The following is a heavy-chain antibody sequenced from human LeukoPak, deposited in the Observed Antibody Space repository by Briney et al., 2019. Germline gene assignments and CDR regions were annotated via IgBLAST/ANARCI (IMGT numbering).Heavy chain of an antibody. V-gene: IGHV4-4*02. CDR3: ARGIVVVPAAQGDWFDP. D-gene: IGHD2-2*01. J-gene: IGHJ5*02. Sequence: SGTLSLTCAVSGGSISSSNWWSWARQPPGKGLEWIGEIYHSGSTNYNPSLKSRVTISVDKSKNQFSLKLSSVTAADTAVYYCARGIVVVPAAQGDWFDPWGQGTLVTVSS. CDR2: IYHSGST. CDR1: GGSISSSNW.